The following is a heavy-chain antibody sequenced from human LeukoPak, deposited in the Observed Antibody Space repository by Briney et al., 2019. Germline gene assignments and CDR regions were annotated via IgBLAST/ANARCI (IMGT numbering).Heavy chain of an antibody. J-gene: IGHJ4*02. CDR1: GGSISSYY. CDR3: ASSVPATAIPHYFDY. Sequence: SETLSLTCTVSGGSISSYYWSWIRQPPGKGLEWIGEINHSGSTNYNPSLKSRVTISVDTSKNQFSLKLSSVTAADTAVYYCASSVPATAIPHYFDYWGQGTLVTVSS. CDR2: INHSGST. D-gene: IGHD2-2*02. V-gene: IGHV4-34*01.